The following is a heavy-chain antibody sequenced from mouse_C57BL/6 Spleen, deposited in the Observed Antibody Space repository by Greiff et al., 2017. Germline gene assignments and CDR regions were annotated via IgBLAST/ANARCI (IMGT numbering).Heavy chain of an antibody. CDR3: ARDGGNYVFAY. CDR1: GYAFTNYL. V-gene: IGHV1-54*01. CDR2: INPGSGGT. D-gene: IGHD2-1*01. Sequence: VQLQQSGAELVRPGTSVKVSRKASGYAFTNYLIEWVKQRPGQGLEWIGVINPGSGGTNYNEKFKGKATLTADKSSSTAYMQLSSLTSEDSAVYFCARDGGNYVFAYWGQGTLVTVSA. J-gene: IGHJ3*01.